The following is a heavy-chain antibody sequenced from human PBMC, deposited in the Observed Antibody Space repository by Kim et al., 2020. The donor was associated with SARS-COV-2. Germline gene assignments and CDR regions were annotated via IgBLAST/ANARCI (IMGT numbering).Heavy chain of an antibody. CDR1: GGSISSSSYY. D-gene: IGHD3-9*01. V-gene: IGHV4-39*01. CDR3: ARHPRNYDILKGTPGAIFDY. J-gene: IGHJ4*02. Sequence: SETLSLTCTVSGGSISSSSYYWGWIRQPPGKGLEWIGSIYYSGSTYYNPSLKSRVTISVDTSKNQFSLKLSSVTAADTAVYYCARHPRNYDILKGTPGAIFDYWGQGTLVTVSS. CDR2: IYYSGST.